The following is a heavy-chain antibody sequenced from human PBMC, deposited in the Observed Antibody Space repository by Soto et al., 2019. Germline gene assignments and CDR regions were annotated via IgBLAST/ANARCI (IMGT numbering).Heavy chain of an antibody. Sequence: PGGSLRLSCAASGFTFTDYAMFWFRQAPGKGPEWVAVISYDGINKYYADSVKGRFTISRDNSKDTLDLQMNSLRAEDTALYYCAKGRLGVAEESDSWGQGTQVTVS. D-gene: IGHD6-19*01. CDR1: GFTFTDYA. J-gene: IGHJ4*02. CDR3: AKGRLGVAEESDS. V-gene: IGHV3-30*18. CDR2: ISYDGINK.